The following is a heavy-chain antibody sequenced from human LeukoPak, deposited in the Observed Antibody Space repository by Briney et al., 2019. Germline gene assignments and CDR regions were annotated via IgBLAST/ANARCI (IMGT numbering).Heavy chain of an antibody. CDR2: ISAYNGNT. J-gene: IGHJ3*02. D-gene: IGHD3-16*02. V-gene: IGHV1-18*01. CDR1: GYTFTSYG. Sequence: ASVTVSFKASGYTFTSYGISWVRQAPGQGREWMGWISAYNGNTNYAQKLQGRVTMTTDTSTSTAYMELRSLRSDDTAVYYCAREIGDYVWGSYRYGGAFDIWGQGTMVTVSS. CDR3: AREIGDYVWGSYRYGGAFDI.